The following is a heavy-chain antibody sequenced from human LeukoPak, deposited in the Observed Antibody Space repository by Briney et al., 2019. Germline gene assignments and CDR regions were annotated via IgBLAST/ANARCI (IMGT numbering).Heavy chain of an antibody. Sequence: KSLRLSCAASGFTFSDYAMHWVRQAPGKGLEWVAVISKDGSDKYYPGSVRGRFTISRDNSKNTIYLQMDSLRAEDTAIYYCARDYWWNYDYWGQGTLVTVSS. D-gene: IGHD1-7*01. V-gene: IGHV3-30-3*01. CDR1: GFTFSDYA. J-gene: IGHJ4*02. CDR2: ISKDGSDK. CDR3: ARDYWWNYDY.